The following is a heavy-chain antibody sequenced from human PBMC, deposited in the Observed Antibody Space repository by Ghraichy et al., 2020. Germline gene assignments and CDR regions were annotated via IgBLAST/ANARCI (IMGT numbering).Heavy chain of an antibody. CDR3: AASTIFGLPTTYYYFGMEV. V-gene: IGHV4-61*01. D-gene: IGHD3/OR15-3a*01. Sequence: SETLSLTCSVSGASVSIGNYYWNWIRQPPGKGLEWIGYFFHSGRSNYNPSLKSRVTISVDTSKNQFSLRLSSVTAADTAVYYCAASTIFGLPTTYYYFGMEVWGQGTTVTVSS. CDR1: GASVSIGNYY. CDR2: FFHSGRS. J-gene: IGHJ6*02.